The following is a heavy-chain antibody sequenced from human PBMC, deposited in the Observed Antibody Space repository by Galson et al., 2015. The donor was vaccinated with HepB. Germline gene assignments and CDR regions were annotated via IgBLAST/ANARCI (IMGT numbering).Heavy chain of an antibody. Sequence: SLRLSCAASGLNFNNYVMHWVRQAPGKGLEWVALISFDVNNKYYADSVKGRFTISRDNSRNTLYLHMSSLTTEDTAMYYCARGGHIVVVTSTRNFDPFNLWGQGTLVTVSS. J-gene: IGHJ3*01. CDR1: GLNFNNYV. D-gene: IGHD2-21*02. V-gene: IGHV3-30-3*01. CDR2: ISFDVNNK. CDR3: ARGGHIVVVTSTRNFDPFNL.